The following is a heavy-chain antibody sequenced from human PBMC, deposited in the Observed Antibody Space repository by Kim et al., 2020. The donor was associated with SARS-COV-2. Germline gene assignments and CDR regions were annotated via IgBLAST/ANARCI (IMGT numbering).Heavy chain of an antibody. CDR3: ARDADFWSGSGYDY. J-gene: IGHJ4*02. V-gene: IGHV1-3*01. Sequence: SQKFQGRVTITRDTSASTAYMELSSLRSEDTAVYYCARDADFWSGSGYDYWGQGTLVTVSS. D-gene: IGHD3-3*01.